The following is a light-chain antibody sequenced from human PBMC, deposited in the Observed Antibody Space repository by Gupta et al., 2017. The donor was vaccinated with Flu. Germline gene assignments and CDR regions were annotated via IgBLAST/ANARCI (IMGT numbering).Light chain of an antibody. CDR2: GAS. CDR3: QQDDNWPWT. CDR1: QSVSSN. J-gene: IGKJ1*01. V-gene: IGKV3-15*01. Sequence: EIGITQSPATLSVSPGERATLSCRASQSVSSNLAWYQQKPGQAPRLLIYGASTRATGIPARFSGSGSGTEFTLTISSLQSEDFAVYYCQQDDNWPWTFGEGTKVEIK.